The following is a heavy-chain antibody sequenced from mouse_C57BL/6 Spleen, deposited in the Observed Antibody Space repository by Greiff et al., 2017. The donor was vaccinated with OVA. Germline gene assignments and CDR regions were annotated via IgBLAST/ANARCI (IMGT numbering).Heavy chain of an antibody. D-gene: IGHD1-1*01. CDR2: INPNYGTT. J-gene: IGHJ1*03. V-gene: IGHV1-39*01. CDR3: ANYYGSSYEWYFDV. Sequence: VQLKESGPELVKPVASVKISCKASGYSFTDYNMNWVKQSNGKSLEWIGVINPNYGTTSYNQKFKGKATLTVDQSSSTAYMQLNSLTSEDSAVYYCANYYGSSYEWYFDVWGTGTTVTVSS. CDR1: GYSFTDYN.